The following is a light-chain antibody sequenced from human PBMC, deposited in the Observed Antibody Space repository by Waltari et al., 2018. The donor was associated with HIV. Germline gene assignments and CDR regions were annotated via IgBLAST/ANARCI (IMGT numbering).Light chain of an antibody. CDR3: AAWDDSLNGPV. Sequence: QAVLTQPPSASGNPGQRVTISCSGSSANIVRNTVQWYQQLPGTAPNLLIYSNNQRPSGVPDLFSGSKSGTSASLAISGLQSEDEADYYCAAWDDSLNGPVFGGGTKLTVL. J-gene: IGLJ3*02. CDR2: SNN. CDR1: SANIVRNT. V-gene: IGLV1-44*01.